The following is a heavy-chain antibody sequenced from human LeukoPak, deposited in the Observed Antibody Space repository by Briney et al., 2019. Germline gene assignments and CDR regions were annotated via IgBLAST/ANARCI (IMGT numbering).Heavy chain of an antibody. CDR3: ARSGLSRFGG. CDR1: GLTFSSYG. J-gene: IGHJ4*02. CDR2: MSGSGGST. Sequence: GGTLRLSCAASGLTFSSYGMRWVRPAPGKGLEGVSAMSGSGGSTYYEDSVKDRFTNSRAHSRKPLYLQPNSLNPADTAVYDGARSGLSRFGGWGQGTLVTASS. D-gene: IGHD2/OR15-2a*01. V-gene: IGHV3-23*01.